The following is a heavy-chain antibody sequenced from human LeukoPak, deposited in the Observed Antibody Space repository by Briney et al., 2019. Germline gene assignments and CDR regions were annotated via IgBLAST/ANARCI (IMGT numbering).Heavy chain of an antibody. V-gene: IGHV4-30-2*01. CDR1: GGSISSGGYY. D-gene: IGHD3-10*01. CDR3: ARGPNYGSGSNFDY. Sequence: SQTLSLTCTVSGGSISSGGYYWSWVRQAPGKGLEWIGEINHSGSTNYNPSLKSRVTISVDTAQNQFSLKLSSVTAADTAVYYCARGPNYGSGSNFDYWGQGTLVTVSS. CDR2: INHSGST. J-gene: IGHJ4*02.